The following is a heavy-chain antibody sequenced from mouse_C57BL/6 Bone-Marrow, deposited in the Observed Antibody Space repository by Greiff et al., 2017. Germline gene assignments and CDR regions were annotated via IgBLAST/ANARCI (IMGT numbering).Heavy chain of an antibody. D-gene: IGHD1-1*01. V-gene: IGHV7-3*01. CDR3: GRSGYYGSSYVGVAY. J-gene: IGHJ3*01. CDR1: GFTFTDYY. CDR2: IRKKANGYTT. Sequence: EVQLVESGGGLVQPGGSLSLSCAASGFTFTDYYMSWVRQPPGKALEWLGFIRKKANGYTTEYSASVKGRFTISRDNSQSILYLQMNALRAEDSATDYCGRSGYYGSSYVGVAYWGQGTLVTVSA.